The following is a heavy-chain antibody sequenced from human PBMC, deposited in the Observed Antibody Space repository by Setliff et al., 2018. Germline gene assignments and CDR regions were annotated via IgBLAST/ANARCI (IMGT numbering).Heavy chain of an antibody. V-gene: IGHV1-18*01. CDR1: GDSIPKNA. D-gene: IGHD2-2*02. J-gene: IGHJ4*02. Sequence: ASVKVSCKASGDSIPKNAISWVRQAPGQGLEWMGWLQTYSGHTNYAQKFRGRATMTTDTSTRTAYLELRALTSDDTAVYYCVRGSGPWVVVAIPFDRWGQGTLVTVSS. CDR3: VRGSGPWVVVAIPFDR. CDR2: LQTYSGHT.